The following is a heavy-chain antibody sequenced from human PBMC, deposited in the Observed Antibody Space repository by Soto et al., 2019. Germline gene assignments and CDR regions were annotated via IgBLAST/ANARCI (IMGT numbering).Heavy chain of an antibody. CDR1: GGTFSSYT. Sequence: ASVKVSCKASGGTFSSYTISWVRQAPGQGLEWMGRIIPIHGIANYAQKFQGRVTITADKSTSTAYMELSSLRSEGTAVYYCARDRITIFGVVAPDDAFDIWGQGTMVTVSS. V-gene: IGHV1-69*04. CDR2: IIPIHGIA. CDR3: ARDRITIFGVVAPDDAFDI. D-gene: IGHD3-3*01. J-gene: IGHJ3*02.